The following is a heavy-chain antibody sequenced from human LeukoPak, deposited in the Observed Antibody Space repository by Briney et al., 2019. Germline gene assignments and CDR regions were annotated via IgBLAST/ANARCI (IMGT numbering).Heavy chain of an antibody. J-gene: IGHJ4*02. CDR3: AREYVYYYDSTYFFDY. CDR2: INNSGGT. CDR1: AGSINKHF. D-gene: IGHD3-22*01. Sequence: SETLSLTCTDSAGSINKHFCTWIRKRPGEGLGWMGRINNSGGTDHIPSLKSRVTMSVDTSKIQVSLKLSSVTAADTAVYYCAREYVYYYDSTYFFDYWGQGILVTVS. V-gene: IGHV4-4*07.